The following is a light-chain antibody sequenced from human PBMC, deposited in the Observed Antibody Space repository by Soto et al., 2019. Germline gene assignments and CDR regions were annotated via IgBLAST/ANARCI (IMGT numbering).Light chain of an antibody. V-gene: IGKV3-15*01. CDR3: QQYNNWPPGT. Sequence: EIVMTQSPATLSVSPGERATLSCRASQSVSSNLAWYQQKLGQAPRLLIYGASTRATGIPARFSGSGSGTEFTLTISSLQSEDFAVYYCQQYNNWPPGTFGQGTKV. CDR1: QSVSSN. J-gene: IGKJ1*01. CDR2: GAS.